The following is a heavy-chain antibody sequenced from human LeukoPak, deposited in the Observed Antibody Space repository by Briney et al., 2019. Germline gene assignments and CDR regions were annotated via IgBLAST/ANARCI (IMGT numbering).Heavy chain of an antibody. J-gene: IGHJ4*02. D-gene: IGHD3-9*01. CDR1: GYRFTSYG. Sequence: ASVKVCRKASGYRFTSYGISWVRQAPGQGLKWMGWSSAYNGNTNYAQKLQGRVTMTTDTATSTAYMELRSLRSDDTAVYYCARGGDGDILTGLVFDYWGQGTLVTVSS. CDR2: SSAYNGNT. CDR3: ARGGDGDILTGLVFDY. V-gene: IGHV1-18*01.